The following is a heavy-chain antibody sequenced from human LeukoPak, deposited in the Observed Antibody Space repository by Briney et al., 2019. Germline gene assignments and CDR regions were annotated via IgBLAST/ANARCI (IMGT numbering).Heavy chain of an antibody. J-gene: IGHJ5*02. V-gene: IGHV3-11*01. CDR3: ARNLNWLDP. Sequence: GGSLRLSCTASALMSGDCSMSWIRQAPGKGLEWLSYIRDSGDTIYYAESVKGRFTISRDNAKKSVHLQMSSLRVEDTAVYYCARNLNWLDPWGQGTLVIVSA. CDR1: ALMSGDCS. D-gene: IGHD1-14*01. CDR2: IRDSGDTI.